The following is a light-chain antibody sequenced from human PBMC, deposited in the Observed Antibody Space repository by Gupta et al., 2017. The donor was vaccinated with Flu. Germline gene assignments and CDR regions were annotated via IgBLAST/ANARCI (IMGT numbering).Light chain of an antibody. CDR2: GTS. CDR3: QQYERSPYT. J-gene: IGKJ2*01. CDR1: QSLSSTY. Sequence: ELVFTQSPGTLSLSPGERATISCRASQSLSSTYLAWSQHKPGQAPRLLIYGTSKRANGMPDRLSGSGSGTDFTLTVSRLEPEDCAVYYCQQYERSPYTFGQGTILDI. V-gene: IGKV3-20*01.